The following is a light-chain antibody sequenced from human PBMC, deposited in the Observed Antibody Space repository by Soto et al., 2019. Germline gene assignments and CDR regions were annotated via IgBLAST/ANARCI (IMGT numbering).Light chain of an antibody. J-gene: IGLJ2*01. Sequence: NFMLTQPHSVSGSPGKTVTISCTRSSGNIVSNYVQWYQQRPGSSPTTVIFEDDDRPSGVPDRFSASLDTSTNSASLTISGLKPKDEADYYCQSYDADILIFGGGTKVTVL. CDR2: EDD. CDR3: QSYDADILI. V-gene: IGLV6-57*01. CDR1: SGNIVSNY.